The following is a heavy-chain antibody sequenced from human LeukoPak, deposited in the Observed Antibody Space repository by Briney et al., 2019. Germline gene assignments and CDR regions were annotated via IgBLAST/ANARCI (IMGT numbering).Heavy chain of an antibody. CDR3: AKLIGSASY. V-gene: IGHV3-23*01. CDR1: GFTFSSNA. Sequence: GGSLRLSCAASGFTFSSNAMSWVRQAPGKGLEWVSSISDSGDSTYYADSVEGRFTISRDNSKNTLYLQMNSLRAEDTAVYYCAKLIGSASYWGQGTLVTVSS. CDR2: ISDSGDST. J-gene: IGHJ4*02. D-gene: IGHD2-15*01.